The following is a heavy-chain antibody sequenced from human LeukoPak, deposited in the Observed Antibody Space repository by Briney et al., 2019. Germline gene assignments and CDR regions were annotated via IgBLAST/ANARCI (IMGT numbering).Heavy chain of an antibody. V-gene: IGHV5-51*01. CDR2: IYPGDSDT. D-gene: IGHD2-2*01. J-gene: IGHJ5*02. Sequence: GESLKISCKASGYSFTSYWIGWVRQMPGKGLEWMGIIYPGDSDTRYSPSFQGQVTISADKSISTAYLQWSSLKASDTAMYYCARRYCSSTSCYWFDPWGQGTLVTVSS. CDR1: GYSFTSYW. CDR3: ARRYCSSTSCYWFDP.